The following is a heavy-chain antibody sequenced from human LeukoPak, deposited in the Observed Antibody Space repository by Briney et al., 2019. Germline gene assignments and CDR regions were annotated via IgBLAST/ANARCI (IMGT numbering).Heavy chain of an antibody. CDR1: RFTFRSYG. V-gene: IGHV3-30*18. D-gene: IGHD5-18*01. CDR2: ISYDGSNK. CDR3: AKGGYSISGFDP. Sequence: PGGSLRLFCAASRFTFRSYGMHWVRQAPGKGLEWVAVISYDGSNKYYADSVKGRFTTSRDNSKNTLYLQMNSLRAEDTAVYYCAKGGYSISGFDPWGQGTLVTVSS. J-gene: IGHJ5*02.